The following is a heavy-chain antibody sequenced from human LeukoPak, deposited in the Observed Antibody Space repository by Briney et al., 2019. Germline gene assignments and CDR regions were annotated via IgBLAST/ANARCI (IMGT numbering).Heavy chain of an antibody. CDR1: GYTFTSYG. CDR2: ISTYNGNT. CDR3: SRDGGLY. V-gene: IGHV1-18*01. D-gene: IGHD3-16*01. J-gene: IGHJ4*02. Sequence: GSSGKVSCKASGYTFTSYGISWMRQAPGQGLEWVGWISTYNGNTDYPQKLQGRVTLTTDTSTSTAYIELRSLRSDDTAVYYCSRDGGLYWGQGTLVTVSS.